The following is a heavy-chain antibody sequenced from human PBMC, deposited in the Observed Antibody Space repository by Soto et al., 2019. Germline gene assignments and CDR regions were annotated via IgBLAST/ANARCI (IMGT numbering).Heavy chain of an antibody. D-gene: IGHD3-22*01. CDR1: GYSFTNYW. CDR3: CRPGRNYESSGLEY. V-gene: IGHV5-51*01. J-gene: IGHJ4*02. Sequence: GESLKISCKASGYSFTNYWIGCVRQTPWKGLEWMGIIWPSDSDTRYSPSFQGQVTISADQSISTAYLQWNSLKASDTAIYYCCRPGRNYESSGLEYWGLGTLVTVSS. CDR2: IWPSDSDT.